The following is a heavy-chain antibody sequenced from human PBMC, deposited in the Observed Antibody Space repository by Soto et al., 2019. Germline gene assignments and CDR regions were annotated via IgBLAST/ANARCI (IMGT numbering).Heavy chain of an antibody. D-gene: IGHD3-22*01. CDR1: GFNFSTFG. V-gene: IGHV3-30*18. CDR3: AKNRAPRPFYYQGLDL. CDR2: ISNDGSDI. J-gene: IGHJ6*02. Sequence: GGSLRLSCAASGFNFSTFGMNWVRQAPGKGLEWVAIISNDGSDINYADSVRGRFTISRDTSRNTLHLQMNSLRAEDTAVYYCAKNRAPRPFYYQGLDLWGQGTTVTVS.